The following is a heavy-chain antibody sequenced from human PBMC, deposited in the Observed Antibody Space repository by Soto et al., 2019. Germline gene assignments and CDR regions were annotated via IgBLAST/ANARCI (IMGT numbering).Heavy chain of an antibody. CDR3: ARAAGSRLQFGRSAFDI. CDR2: ISSSSSTI. D-gene: IGHD6-25*01. J-gene: IGHJ3*02. V-gene: IGHV3-48*01. Sequence: GGSLRLSCAASGFTFSSYSMNWVRQAPGKGLEWVSYISSSSSTIYYADSVKGRFTISRDNAKNSLYLQMNSLRAEDTAVYYSARAAGSRLQFGRSAFDIWGQGTMVTVSS. CDR1: GFTFSSYS.